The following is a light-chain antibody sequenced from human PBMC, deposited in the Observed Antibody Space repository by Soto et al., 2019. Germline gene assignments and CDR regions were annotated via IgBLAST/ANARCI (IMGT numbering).Light chain of an antibody. CDR3: QQDYNFPLT. Sequence: EIVLAQSPGTLSLSPGERATLCCRASQSVSSSYLAWYQQKPGQAPSLLIYAASARATGIPARFSGSGSGTDFTLTISSLQPEDFAAYYCQQDYNFPLTFGGGTKVDI. CDR1: QSVSSSY. CDR2: AAS. V-gene: IGKV3D-7*01. J-gene: IGKJ4*01.